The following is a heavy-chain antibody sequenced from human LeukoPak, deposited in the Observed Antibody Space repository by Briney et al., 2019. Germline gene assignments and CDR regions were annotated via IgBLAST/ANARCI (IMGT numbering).Heavy chain of an antibody. J-gene: IGHJ3*02. CDR1: GFTVSSSY. CDR3: AKDPFSGTIGAFDI. CDR2: IYTGGST. Sequence: GGSLRLSCAASGFTVSSSYMSWVRQAPGKGLEWVSVIYTGGSTYYADSVKGRFTISRDNSKNTLYLQMNSLRAEDTAVYYCAKDPFSGTIGAFDIWGQGTMVTVSS. D-gene: IGHD6-13*01. V-gene: IGHV3-53*01.